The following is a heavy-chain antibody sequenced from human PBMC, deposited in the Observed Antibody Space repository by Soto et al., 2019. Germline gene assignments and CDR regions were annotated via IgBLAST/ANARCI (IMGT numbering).Heavy chain of an antibody. CDR1: GGSISSYY. Sequence: SETLSLTCTVSGGSISSYYCSWIRQPPWKGLEWIGYIYYSGITNYNPSLKSRVTISVDTSKNQFSLKLSSVTAADTAVYYCASELHCSRTRCYNLWFDPLGQGTLVPVSP. D-gene: IGHD2-2*02. CDR2: IYYSGIT. J-gene: IGHJ5*02. V-gene: IGHV4-59*01. CDR3: ASELHCSRTRCYNLWFDP.